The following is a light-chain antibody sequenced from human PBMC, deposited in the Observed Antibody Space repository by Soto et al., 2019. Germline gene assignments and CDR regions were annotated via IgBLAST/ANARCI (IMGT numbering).Light chain of an antibody. CDR2: GAS. Sequence: EIVMTQSPGTLAVSPGERATLSCRASQSVSSNLAWYQQKPGQAPRLLIYGASTRATGFPARFSGSGSGTEFTLTISSLESEDFAVYYCQQYNNWPPITFGQGTLLEIK. J-gene: IGKJ5*01. V-gene: IGKV3-15*01. CDR1: QSVSSN. CDR3: QQYNNWPPIT.